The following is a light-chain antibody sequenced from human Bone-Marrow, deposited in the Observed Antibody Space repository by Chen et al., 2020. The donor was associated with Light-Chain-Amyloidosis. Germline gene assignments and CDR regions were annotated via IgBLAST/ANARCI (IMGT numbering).Light chain of an antibody. V-gene: IGKV3-11*01. CDR3: QQRSNWPWT. CDR2: DAS. J-gene: IGKJ1*01. Sequence: IVLTQSPATLSLSPGESATLSCRASQGVSSYLAWYQQKPGQAPRLLIYDASTRATVMPARFSGSVSGTDFTLTISSLEPEDFAVYYCQQRSNWPWTFGQGTKVEIK. CDR1: QGVSSY.